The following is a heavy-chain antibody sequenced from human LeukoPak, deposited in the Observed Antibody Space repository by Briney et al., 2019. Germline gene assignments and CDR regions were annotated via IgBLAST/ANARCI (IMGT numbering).Heavy chain of an antibody. Sequence: ASVKVSCKASGYTFTSYDINWVRQATGQGLEWMGWMNPNSGNTGYAQKFQGRVTMTRNTSISTAHMELSSLRSEDTAVYYCARVRSLGYCSSTSGGVCYKYYGMDVWGQGTTVTVSS. CDR1: GYTFTSYD. CDR2: MNPNSGNT. D-gene: IGHD2-2*01. CDR3: ARVRSLGYCSSTSGGVCYKYYGMDV. V-gene: IGHV1-8*01. J-gene: IGHJ6*02.